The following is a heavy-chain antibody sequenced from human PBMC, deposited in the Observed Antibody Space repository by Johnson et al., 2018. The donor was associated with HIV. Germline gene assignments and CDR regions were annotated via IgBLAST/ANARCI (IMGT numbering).Heavy chain of an antibody. D-gene: IGHD4-11*01. CDR2: IYSGGST. Sequence: VQLVESGGGLVQPGGSLRLSCAASGFIVSSNYMSWVRQAPGKGLEWVSVIYSGGSTYYAYSVKGRFTISRDTSKKSVFLQMNSLRPEDTAVYYCAKETRDSRSAFDIWGQGTLVTVSS. CDR3: AKETRDSRSAFDI. V-gene: IGHV3-66*02. CDR1: GFIVSSNY. J-gene: IGHJ3*02.